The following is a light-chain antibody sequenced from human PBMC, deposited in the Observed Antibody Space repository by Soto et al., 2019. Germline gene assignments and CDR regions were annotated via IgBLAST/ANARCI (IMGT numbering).Light chain of an antibody. CDR2: DAS. CDR3: QQYGSSPPIT. Sequence: EIVLTQSPGTLSLSPGERATLSFRASQSVSSYLAWYQQKPGQAPRLLIYDASNRATGIPARFSGSGSGTDFTLTISRLEPEDFAVYYCQQYGSSPPITFGQGTRLEIK. CDR1: QSVSSY. J-gene: IGKJ5*01. V-gene: IGKV3-20*01.